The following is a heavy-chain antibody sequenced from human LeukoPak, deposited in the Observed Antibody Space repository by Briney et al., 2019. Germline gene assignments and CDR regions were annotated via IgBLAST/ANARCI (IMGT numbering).Heavy chain of an antibody. V-gene: IGHV4-30-4*08. CDR2: IYYSGST. CDR3: ATQEDCSSTSCYKPSDYYYHMDV. CDR1: GGSISSGDYY. D-gene: IGHD2-2*02. Sequence: SQTLSLTCTVSGGSISSGDYYWSWIRQPPGKGLEWIGYIYYSGSTYYNPSLKSRVTISIDTSKNPFSLKLTSVTAADTAVYYCATQEDCSSTSCYKPSDYYYHMDVWGKGTTVTVSS. J-gene: IGHJ6*03.